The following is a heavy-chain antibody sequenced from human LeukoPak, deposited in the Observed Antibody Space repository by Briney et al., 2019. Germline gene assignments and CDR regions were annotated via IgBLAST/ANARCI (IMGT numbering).Heavy chain of an antibody. D-gene: IGHD6-6*01. CDR1: GFTFSSYW. Sequence: GGSLRLSCAASGFTFSSYWMSWVRQAPGKGLEWVANIKQDGSEKYYVDSVKGRFTISRDNAKNSLYLQMNSLRAEDMALYYCAKVSRAWSSSSYFDYWGQGTLVTVSS. CDR2: IKQDGSEK. CDR3: AKVSRAWSSSSYFDY. J-gene: IGHJ4*02. V-gene: IGHV3-7*03.